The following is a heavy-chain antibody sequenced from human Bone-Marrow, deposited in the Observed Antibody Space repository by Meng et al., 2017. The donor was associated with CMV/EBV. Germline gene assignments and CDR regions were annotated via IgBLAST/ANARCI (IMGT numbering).Heavy chain of an antibody. V-gene: IGHV1-46*01. CDR3: ARDPPYCSGGSCYSGVYCDY. CDR1: FTSCF. CDR2: INPSGGST. J-gene: IGHJ4*02. Sequence: FTSCFVQWARQEPGQGLEWMGIINPSGGSTIYARRVQGRVTRTRDTSTSTVYRELSSLRSEDTAVYYCARDPPYCSGGSCYSGVYCDYWGQGTLVTVSS. D-gene: IGHD2-15*01.